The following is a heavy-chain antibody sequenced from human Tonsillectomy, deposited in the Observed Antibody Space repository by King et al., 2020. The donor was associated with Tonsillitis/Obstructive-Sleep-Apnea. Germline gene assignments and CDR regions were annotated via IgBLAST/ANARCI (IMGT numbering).Heavy chain of an antibody. CDR1: GYTFTGYY. V-gene: IGHV1-2*02. Sequence: VQLVQSGAEVKKPGASVKVSCKASGYTFTGYYMHWVRQAPGQGLEWMGWINPNSGGTNYAKKFQGRVTMTRDTSISTAYMELSRLRSDDTAVYYCAARGTTVTLDYWGQGTLVTVSS. J-gene: IGHJ4*02. CDR2: INPNSGGT. CDR3: AARGTTVTLDY. D-gene: IGHD4-17*01.